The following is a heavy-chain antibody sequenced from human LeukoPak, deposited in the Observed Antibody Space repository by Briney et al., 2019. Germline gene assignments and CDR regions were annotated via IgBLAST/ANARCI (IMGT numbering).Heavy chain of an antibody. CDR3: ARERSYRGNYDGSGTDGFDP. J-gene: IGHJ5*02. CDR2: IYSGGST. Sequence: GGSLRLSCAASGFTVSSNYMSWVRQAPGKGLEWVSVIYSGGSTYYADSVKGRFTISRDNSKNTLYLQMNSLRAEDTAVYYCARERSYRGNYDGSGTDGFDPWGQGTLVTVSS. CDR1: GFTVSSNY. D-gene: IGHD3-22*01. V-gene: IGHV3-66*01.